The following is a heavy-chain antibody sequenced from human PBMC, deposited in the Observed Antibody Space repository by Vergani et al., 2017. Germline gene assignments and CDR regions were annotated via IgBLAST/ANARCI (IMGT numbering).Heavy chain of an antibody. Sequence: QVQLQQWGGGLLKPSETLSLTCVVNGGSFTSYHCTWIRQSPGEGLEWVGDIDHTGRPDYNPSLKSRLTISVDKSRNQFSLTLNSVTATDTAIYFCARVNTETNGHLYYYYYMDVWGQGTAVTVS. CDR2: IDHTGRP. V-gene: IGHV4-34*01. CDR3: ARVNTETNGHLYYYYYMDV. J-gene: IGHJ6*03. D-gene: IGHD4-11*01. CDR1: GGSFTSYH.